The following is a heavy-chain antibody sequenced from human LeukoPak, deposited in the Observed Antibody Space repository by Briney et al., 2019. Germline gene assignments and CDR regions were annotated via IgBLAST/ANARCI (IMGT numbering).Heavy chain of an antibody. CDR3: ARDTAMANYFDY. J-gene: IGHJ4*02. CDR1: GFTFSSYW. Sequence: PGRSLRLSCAASGFTFSSYWMHWVRQAPGKGLVWVSRINSDGSSTSYADSVKGRFTISRDNAKNTLYLQVNSLRAEDTAVYYCARDTAMANYFDYWGQGTLVTVSS. CDR2: INSDGSST. D-gene: IGHD5-18*01. V-gene: IGHV3-74*01.